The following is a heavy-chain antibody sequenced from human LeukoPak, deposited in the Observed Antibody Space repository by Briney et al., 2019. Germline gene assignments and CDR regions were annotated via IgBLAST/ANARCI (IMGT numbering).Heavy chain of an antibody. CDR3: ARDQTYYGYFDF. D-gene: IGHD3-10*01. V-gene: IGHV4-31*03. Sequence: PSQTLSLTCSVSGVSVSSGGNYWNWIRQHPGKGLEWIGYLYDSGTTHYNPSLQSRVTISVDTSKNHFSLKLSSGTAADTAVYYCARDQTYYGYFDFWGQGALVTVSS. CDR1: GVSVSSGGNY. J-gene: IGHJ4*02. CDR2: LYDSGTT.